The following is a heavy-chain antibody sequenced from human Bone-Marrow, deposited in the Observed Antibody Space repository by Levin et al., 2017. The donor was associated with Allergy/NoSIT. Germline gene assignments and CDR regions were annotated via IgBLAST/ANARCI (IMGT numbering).Heavy chain of an antibody. CDR1: GFTFSTYV. D-gene: IGHD3-3*01. J-gene: IGHJ6*02. CDR3: ARGEDFWSGSYPYYGMDV. CDR2: IWYDGSNK. V-gene: IGHV3-33*01. Sequence: PGGSLRLSCAASGFTFSTYVMHWVRQAPGKGLEWVAVIWYDGSNKYYADSVKGRFTISRDNSKNTLYLQMNSLRAEDTAVYYCARGEDFWSGSYPYYGMDVWGQGTTVTVSS.